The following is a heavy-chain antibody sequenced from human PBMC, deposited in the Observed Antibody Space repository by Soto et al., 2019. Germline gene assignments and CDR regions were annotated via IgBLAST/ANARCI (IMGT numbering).Heavy chain of an antibody. CDR2: INHSGST. J-gene: IGHJ6*02. Sequence: SETLSLTCAVYGGSFSGYYWSWIRQPPGKGLEWIGEINHSGSTNYNPSLKSRVTISVDTSKNQFSLKLSSVTAADTAVYYCARGCLNHEGYYYYGMDVWGQGTTVTVSS. V-gene: IGHV4-34*01. CDR1: GGSFSGYY. CDR3: ARGCLNHEGYYYYGMDV. D-gene: IGHD2-15*01.